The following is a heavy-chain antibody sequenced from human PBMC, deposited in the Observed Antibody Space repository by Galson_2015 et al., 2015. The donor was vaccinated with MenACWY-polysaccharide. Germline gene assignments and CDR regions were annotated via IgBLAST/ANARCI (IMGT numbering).Heavy chain of an antibody. J-gene: IGHJ4*02. Sequence: SLRLSCAASGFTFSNFWMSWVRQAPGQALEWVASIKHDGSEKYLVDSVKGRFTISRDNAAHSLFLQMNSLRAEDTAVYYCARERWVRGVFFDQWGQGTLVTVSS. V-gene: IGHV3-7*01. CDR2: IKHDGSEK. CDR1: GFTFSNFW. CDR3: ARERWVRGVFFDQ. D-gene: IGHD3-10*01.